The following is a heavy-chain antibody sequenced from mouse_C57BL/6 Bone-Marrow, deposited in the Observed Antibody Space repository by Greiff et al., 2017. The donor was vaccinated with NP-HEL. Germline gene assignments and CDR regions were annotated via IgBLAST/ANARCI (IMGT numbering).Heavy chain of an antibody. CDR3: ARRPHPLGDY. Sequence: EVQLQQSGPVLVKPGASVKMSCKASGYTFTDYYMNWVKQSHGKSLEWIGVINPYNGGTSYNQKFKGKATLTVDKSSSTAYMELNSLTSEDAAVYCCARRPHPLGDYWGQGTSVTVSS. CDR1: GYTFTDYY. CDR2: INPYNGGT. J-gene: IGHJ4*01. V-gene: IGHV1-19*01.